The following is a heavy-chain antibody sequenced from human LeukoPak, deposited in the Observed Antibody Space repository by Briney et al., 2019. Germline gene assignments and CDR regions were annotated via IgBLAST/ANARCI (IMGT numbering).Heavy chain of an antibody. D-gene: IGHD3-22*01. V-gene: IGHV4-39*01. Sequence: SETLSLTCTVSGASISSSNYYWGWIRQPPGKGLEWIGRIYYSGSTYYNPSLKSRVTISVDTSKSQFSLKLTSVTAADTAVYYCARVGASSGYYYGYFQHWGQGTLVTVSS. CDR1: GASISSSNYY. J-gene: IGHJ1*01. CDR2: IYYSGST. CDR3: ARVGASSGYYYGYFQH.